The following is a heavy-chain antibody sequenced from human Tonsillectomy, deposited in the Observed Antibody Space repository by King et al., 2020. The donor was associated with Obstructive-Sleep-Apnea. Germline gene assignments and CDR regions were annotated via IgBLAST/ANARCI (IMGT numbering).Heavy chain of an antibody. V-gene: IGHV2-5*01. CDR1: VFSLSPSGVV. CDR2: IYWNDDK. CDR3: GHRHGLSLLWFEFDI. Sequence: TLKESGPTLVKPTQTLTLTCTFSVFSLSPSGVVVGWIRQPPGKALEWLALIYWNDDKRYSPSLTSRLTITKDTSKNQVVLTMTNMDPVDTATYYFGHRHGLSLLWFEFDIWGQGTMVTVSS. J-gene: IGHJ3*02. D-gene: IGHD3-10*01.